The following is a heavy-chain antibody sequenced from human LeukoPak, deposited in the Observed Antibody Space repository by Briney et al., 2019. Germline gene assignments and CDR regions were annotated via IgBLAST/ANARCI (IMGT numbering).Heavy chain of an antibody. V-gene: IGHV4-31*03. CDR2: IYYSGST. Sequence: SQTLSLTCTVSGGSISSGGSYWSWIRQHPGKGLEWIGYIYYSGSTYYNPSLKSRVTISVDTSKNQFSLKLSSVTAADTAVYYCARDRIAAGYFDLWGRGTLVTVSS. D-gene: IGHD6-6*01. CDR3: ARDRIAAGYFDL. J-gene: IGHJ2*01. CDR1: GGSISSGGSY.